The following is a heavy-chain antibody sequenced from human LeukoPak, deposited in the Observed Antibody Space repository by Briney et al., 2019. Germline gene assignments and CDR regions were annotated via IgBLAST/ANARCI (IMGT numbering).Heavy chain of an antibody. CDR1: GGSIISGGYY. V-gene: IGHV4-31*03. CDR3: AREYPGDY. Sequence: PSETLSLTCTVTGGSIISGGYYWSWIRQHPGKGLEWIGFIYYSGSAYYNPSLESRVTISVDTSKNQSSLKLSSVTAADTAVYYCAREYPGDYWGQGTLVTVSS. J-gene: IGHJ4*02. D-gene: IGHD2-2*02. CDR2: IYYSGSA.